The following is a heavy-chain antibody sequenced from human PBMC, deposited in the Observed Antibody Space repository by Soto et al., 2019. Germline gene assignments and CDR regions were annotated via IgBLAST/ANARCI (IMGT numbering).Heavy chain of an antibody. CDR2: ISPYNGNT. CDR1: GYAFSNYG. D-gene: IGHD5-12*01. V-gene: IGHV1-18*04. CDR3: AASYDSGFDP. Sequence: QIQLVQSGAEVKKPGASVRVSCNASGYAFSNYGISWIRQAPGLGLEWMGWISPYNGNTDYAQSLQGRVTMTTDTSTNTAYMELRSLTSDDTAVYYCAASYDSGFDPWGQGTLVTVSS. J-gene: IGHJ5*02.